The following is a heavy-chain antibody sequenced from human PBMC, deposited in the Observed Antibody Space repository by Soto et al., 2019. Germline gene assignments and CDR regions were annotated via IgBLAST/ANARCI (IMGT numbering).Heavy chain of an antibody. CDR1: GYTFTHFY. D-gene: IGHD3-9*01. J-gene: IGHJ4*02. CDR3: ARDEGGYDILTGYYKAHHFDY. CDR2: ISPHNFNT. V-gene: IGHV1-18*01. Sequence: QVHLEQSGAEVKKPGDSVKVSCKASGYTFTHFYITWVRQAPGQGLEWMGAISPHNFNTNFAQKFQGRVNLTTDTSTNTVYMELRSLTSDDTAVYYCARDEGGYDILTGYYKAHHFDYWGQGVLVTVSS.